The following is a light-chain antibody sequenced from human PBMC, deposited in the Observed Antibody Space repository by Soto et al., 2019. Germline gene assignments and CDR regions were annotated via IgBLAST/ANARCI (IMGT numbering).Light chain of an antibody. Sequence: ESMLTQSPGTLSLSPGERATLSCRASQSVSTRYLAWYQQKPGQAPRLLIYGASIRAAGIPDRFSGSGSGTDFTLTISILEPEDFAVYYCHQFGRSPLAFTFGQGTKLEI. CDR2: GAS. V-gene: IGKV3-20*01. CDR1: QSVSTRY. J-gene: IGKJ2*01. CDR3: HQFGRSPLAFT.